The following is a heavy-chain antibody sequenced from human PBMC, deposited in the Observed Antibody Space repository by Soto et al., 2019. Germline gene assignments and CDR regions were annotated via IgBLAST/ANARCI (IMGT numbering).Heavy chain of an antibody. Sequence: SETLSLTCTVSGYSISNCASYWNWLRQSPGKGLEWIASIDYSGNTYYNPSLKSRVVISADTSKNIFSPKLRSETAADTALYFCSRAGPYHCGFDVWGQGTTVTVSS. CDR3: SRAGPYHCGFDV. CDR1: GYSISNCASY. J-gene: IGHJ6*02. CDR2: IDYSGNT. V-gene: IGHV4-30-4*01.